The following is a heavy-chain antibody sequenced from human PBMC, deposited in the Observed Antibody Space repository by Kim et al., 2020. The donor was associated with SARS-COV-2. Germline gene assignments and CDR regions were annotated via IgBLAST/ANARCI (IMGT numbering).Heavy chain of an antibody. CDR1: GFTFSDYY. J-gene: IGHJ4*02. V-gene: IGHV3-11*04. CDR3: ASIPYYYGSGNRRGRMRATQADY. CDR2: ISSSGSTI. Sequence: GGSLRLSCAASGFTFSDYYMSWIRQAPGKGLEWVSYISSSGSTIYYADSVKGRFTISRDNAKNSLYLQMNSLRAEDTAVYYCASIPYYYGSGNRRGRMRATQADYWGQGTLVTVSS. D-gene: IGHD3-10*01.